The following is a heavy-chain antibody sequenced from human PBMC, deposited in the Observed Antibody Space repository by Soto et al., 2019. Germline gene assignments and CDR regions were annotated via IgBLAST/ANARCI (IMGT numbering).Heavy chain of an antibody. CDR3: ARDKYYGSGSYYNPSYGMDV. Sequence: GGSLRLSCAASGFTFSSYSMNWVRQAPGKGLEWVSSISSSSSYIYYADSVKGRFTISRDNAKNSLYLQMNSLRAEDTALYYCARDKYYGSGSYYNPSYGMDVWGKGTTVTVSS. CDR2: ISSSSSYI. D-gene: IGHD3-10*01. CDR1: GFTFSSYS. J-gene: IGHJ6*04. V-gene: IGHV3-21*01.